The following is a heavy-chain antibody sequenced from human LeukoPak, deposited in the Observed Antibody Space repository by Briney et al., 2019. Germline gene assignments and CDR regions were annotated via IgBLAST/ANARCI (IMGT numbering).Heavy chain of an antibody. D-gene: IGHD3-3*01. J-gene: IGHJ4*02. CDR1: GYTFTSYY. CDR3: ARELESLAFDY. Sequence: ASVKVSCKASGYTFTSYYMHWVRQAPGQGLEWMGIINPSGGSTSYAQKLQGRVTMTRETSTSTVYMELSSLRSEDTAVYYCARELESLAFDYWGQGTLVTVSS. CDR2: INPSGGST. V-gene: IGHV1-46*01.